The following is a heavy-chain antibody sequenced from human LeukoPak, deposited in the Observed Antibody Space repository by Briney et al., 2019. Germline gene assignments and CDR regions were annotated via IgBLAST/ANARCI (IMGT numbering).Heavy chain of an antibody. J-gene: IGHJ4*02. CDR3: ARRGGTYYYDSSGYYRFDY. D-gene: IGHD3-22*01. Sequence: SETLSLTCAVYGGSFSGYYWSWVRQPPGKGLERIGEINHSGSTNYNPSLKSRVTISVDTSKNQFSLKLSSVTAADTAVYYCARRGGTYYYDSSGYYRFDYWGQGTLVTVSS. V-gene: IGHV4-34*01. CDR2: INHSGST. CDR1: GGSFSGYY.